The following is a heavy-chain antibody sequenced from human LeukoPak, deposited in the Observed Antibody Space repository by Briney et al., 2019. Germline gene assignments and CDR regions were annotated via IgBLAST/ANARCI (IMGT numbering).Heavy chain of an antibody. CDR3: ARKGDSSGEFDY. Sequence: GGSLRLSCAASGFTFSTYGIHWVRQAPGKGLEWVSSISSSSSYIYYADSVKGRFTISRDNAKNSLYLQMNSLRAEDTAVYYCARKGDSSGEFDYWGRGTLVTVSS. V-gene: IGHV3-21*01. J-gene: IGHJ4*02. CDR2: ISSSSSYI. CDR1: GFTFSTYG. D-gene: IGHD6-6*01.